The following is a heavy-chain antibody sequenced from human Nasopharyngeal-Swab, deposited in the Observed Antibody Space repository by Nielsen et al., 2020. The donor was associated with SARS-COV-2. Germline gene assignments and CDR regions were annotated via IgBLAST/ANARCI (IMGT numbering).Heavy chain of an antibody. V-gene: IGHV2-70*01. CDR1: GFSLSTSGMS. CDR3: ARTPRQHFDS. J-gene: IGHJ4*02. CDR2: IDGDDDK. Sequence: SGPTLAKPTQTLTLTCTFSGFSLSTSGMSLSWIRQPPGKALEWLALIDGDDDKYYSTSLKTRLTISKDTSKNQVVLTVTNMDHVDTATYYCARTPRQHFDSWGQGTLVTVSS.